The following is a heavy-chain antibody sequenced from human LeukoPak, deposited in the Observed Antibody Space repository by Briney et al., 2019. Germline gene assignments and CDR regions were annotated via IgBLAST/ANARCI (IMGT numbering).Heavy chain of an antibody. J-gene: IGHJ4*02. CDR1: GFTFSGSW. V-gene: IGHV3-7*01. D-gene: IGHD1/OR15-1a*01. CDR2: IKGDGSGK. CDR3: TKNTHDY. Sequence: GESPTLSCAASGFTFSGSWMSWVRQAPGKGLEWVATIKGDGSGKFYVDSVKGRFAISRDDAKSSLFLQMDSLRSEDTAVYYCTKNTHDYWGQGTLVTVSS.